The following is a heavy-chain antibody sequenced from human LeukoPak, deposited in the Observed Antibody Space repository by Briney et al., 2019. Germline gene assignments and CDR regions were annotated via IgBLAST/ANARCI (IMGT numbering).Heavy chain of an antibody. Sequence: PGGSLRLSCAASGITFSDHYMSWIRQAPGKGLEWLSYISSGGDSIYYADSVKGRFTISRDSAKNSVSLQMNSLRAEDTAVYYCASGSYGSGFYYFYYMDVWGKGTTVTVSS. CDR1: GITFSDHY. CDR3: ASGSYGSGFYYFYYMDV. CDR2: ISSGGDSI. J-gene: IGHJ6*03. D-gene: IGHD3-10*01. V-gene: IGHV3-11*04.